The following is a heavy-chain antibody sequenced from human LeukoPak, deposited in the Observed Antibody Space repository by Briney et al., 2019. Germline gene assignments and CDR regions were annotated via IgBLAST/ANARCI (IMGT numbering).Heavy chain of an antibody. Sequence: PSETLSLTCAVSGYSISSGYYWGWIRQPPGKGLEWIGSIYHSGNTYYNPSLRSRVTISVDTSKNQFSLKLSSVTAADTAVYYCARRVFGVVTYFDYWGQGTLVTVSS. J-gene: IGHJ4*02. CDR2: IYHSGNT. CDR3: ARRVFGVVTYFDY. V-gene: IGHV4-38-2*01. D-gene: IGHD3-3*01. CDR1: GYSISSGYY.